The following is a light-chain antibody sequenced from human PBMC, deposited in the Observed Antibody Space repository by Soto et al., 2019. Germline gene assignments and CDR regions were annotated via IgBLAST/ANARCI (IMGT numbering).Light chain of an antibody. J-gene: IGLJ2*01. CDR1: SSNIGAGYD. Sequence: QSVLTQPPSVSGAPGQRVTISCTGSSSNIGAGYDVHWYQQLPGTAPKLVIYGNSNRPSGVPDRFSGSKSGTSASLAITGLQDEDEADYYCQSYDSSLSGVVFAGGTKLTVL. CDR2: GNS. CDR3: QSYDSSLSGVV. V-gene: IGLV1-40*01.